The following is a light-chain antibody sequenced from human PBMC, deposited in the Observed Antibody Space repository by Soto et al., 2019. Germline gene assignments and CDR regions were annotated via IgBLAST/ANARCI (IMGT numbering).Light chain of an antibody. V-gene: IGLV1-47*02. Sequence: QSVLTQSPSASGTPGQRVTISCYGSSSNIGSYPVYWYQQLPGTAPKLLINSDDQRPSGVPDRFSASKSGTSASLAISGLRSEDEADYYCAAWDASLSGHVFGAGTKLT. CDR1: SSNIGSYP. CDR2: SDD. CDR3: AAWDASLSGHV. J-gene: IGLJ1*01.